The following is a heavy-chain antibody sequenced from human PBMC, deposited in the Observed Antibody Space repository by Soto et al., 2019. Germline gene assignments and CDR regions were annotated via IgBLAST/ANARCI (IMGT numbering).Heavy chain of an antibody. CDR3: ARASPLGYYDSSGYYVHWFDP. J-gene: IGHJ5*02. V-gene: IGHV4-4*02. CDR2: IYHSGST. CDR1: GGSISSSNW. Sequence: SETLSLTCAVSGGSISSSNWWSWVRQPPGKGLEGIGEIYHSGSTNYNPSLKSRVTISVDKSNNQFSLKLSPVTAADTAVYYCARASPLGYYDSSGYYVHWFDPWGQGTLVTVS. D-gene: IGHD3-22*01.